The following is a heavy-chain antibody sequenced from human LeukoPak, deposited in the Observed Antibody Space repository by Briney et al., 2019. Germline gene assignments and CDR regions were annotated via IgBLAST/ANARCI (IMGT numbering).Heavy chain of an antibody. CDR1: GGSISSYY. Sequence: SETLSLTCTVSGGSISSYYWSWIRQPPGKELEWIGYIYYSGSTKYNPSLKSRVIISVDTSKNQFSLKLSSVTAADTAVYYCARYVSSGLDYWGQGTLVTVSS. CDR3: ARYVSSGLDY. D-gene: IGHD6-6*01. J-gene: IGHJ4*02. CDR2: IYYSGST. V-gene: IGHV4-59*08.